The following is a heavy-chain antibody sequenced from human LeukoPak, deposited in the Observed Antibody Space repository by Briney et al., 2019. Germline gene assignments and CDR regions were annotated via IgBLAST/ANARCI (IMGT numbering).Heavy chain of an antibody. CDR2: IYPGDSDT. CDR3: ARERLPEVSYNWFDP. CDR1: GYSFTSYW. J-gene: IGHJ5*02. D-gene: IGHD3-3*01. Sequence: GESLKISCKGSGYSFTSYWIGWVRQMPGKGLEWMGIIYPGDSDTRYSPSFQGQVTISADKSISTAYLQWSSLKASDTAMYYCARERLPEVSYNWFDPWGQGTLVTVSS. V-gene: IGHV5-51*01.